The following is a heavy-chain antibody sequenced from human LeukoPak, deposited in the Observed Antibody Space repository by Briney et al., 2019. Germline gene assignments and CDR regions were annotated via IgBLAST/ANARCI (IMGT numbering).Heavy chain of an antibody. V-gene: IGHV1-3*01. CDR1: GYTFTSYA. D-gene: IGHD1-1*01. CDR3: ARDRGGTGDFDY. J-gene: IGHJ4*02. CDR2: IIAGNGDT. Sequence: ASVKVSCKASGYTFTSYAMHWVRQAPGQRLEWMGWIIAGNGDTKYSQKFQGRVTIARDTSASTAYMELSSLRSEDTAVYYCARDRGGTGDFDYWGQGTLVTVSS.